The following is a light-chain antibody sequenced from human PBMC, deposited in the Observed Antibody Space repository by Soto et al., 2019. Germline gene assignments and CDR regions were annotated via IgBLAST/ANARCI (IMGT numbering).Light chain of an antibody. Sequence: QSVLTQPPSASGSPGQSVTISCTGTSSDVGGYNYVSWYQQHPGEAPQLVIYGVNKRASGVPDRFSGSKSGNTASQTVSGLQAEDEADYYCSSYAGSNILYVFGPGTKLTVL. CDR3: SSYAGSNILYV. V-gene: IGLV2-8*01. CDR2: GVN. J-gene: IGLJ1*01. CDR1: SSDVGGYNY.